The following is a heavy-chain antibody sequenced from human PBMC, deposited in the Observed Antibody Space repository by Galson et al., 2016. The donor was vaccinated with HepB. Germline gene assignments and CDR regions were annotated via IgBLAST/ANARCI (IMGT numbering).Heavy chain of an antibody. Sequence: QSGAEVKRPGEPLKISCKGSGYNFANHWIGWVRQLPGEGLEWMGIVNPADSEVRYGPSFQGQVTISADKSVSTAYLQWASLKGADTARYYCARLHGHNSGAMVGWFDPWGQGTLVTVSS. CDR3: ARLHGHNSGAMVGWFDP. CDR2: VNPADSEV. J-gene: IGHJ5*02. D-gene: IGHD1-1*01. V-gene: IGHV5-51*01. CDR1: GYNFANHW.